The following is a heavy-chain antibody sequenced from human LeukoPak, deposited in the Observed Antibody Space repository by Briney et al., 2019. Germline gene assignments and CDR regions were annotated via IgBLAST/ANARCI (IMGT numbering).Heavy chain of an antibody. CDR3: ATATLVGATSSP. Sequence: ASVKVSCKASGYSFTGYYIHWVRQAPGQGPEWMGWISSNSGGTNYAQKFQGRVTMTRDTPISTAYMELSRLRSDDTAVYYCATATLVGATSSPWGQGTLVTVSS. D-gene: IGHD1-26*01. CDR1: GYSFTGYY. V-gene: IGHV1-2*02. CDR2: ISSNSGGT. J-gene: IGHJ5*02.